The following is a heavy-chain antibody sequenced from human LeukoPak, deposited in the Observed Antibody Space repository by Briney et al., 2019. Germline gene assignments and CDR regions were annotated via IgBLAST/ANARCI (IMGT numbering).Heavy chain of an antibody. D-gene: IGHD4-17*01. J-gene: IGHJ3*02. CDR1: GGTFSSYT. CDR3: AREASNYGDYVYDTFDI. V-gene: IGHV1-69*04. CDR2: IIPILGIA. Sequence: SVKVSCKASGGTFSSYTISWVRQAPGQGLEWMGRIIPILGIANYAQKFQGRVTITADKSTSAAYMELSSLRSGEKAVYYCAREASNYGDYVYDTFDIWGQGTMVTVSS.